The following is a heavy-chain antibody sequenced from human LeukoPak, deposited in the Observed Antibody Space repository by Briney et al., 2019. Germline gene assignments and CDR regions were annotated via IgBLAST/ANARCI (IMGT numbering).Heavy chain of an antibody. CDR2: ISSGGSPI. V-gene: IGHV3-11*01. J-gene: IGHJ4*02. Sequence: PGGSLRLSCAASGFTFSDYYMSWIRQAPGKGLEWVSYISSGGSPIYYADSVKGRFTISRDNAKNSLYLQMNSLRAEDTAVYYCARDLDYYGSGSYSLDYWGQGTLVTVSS. CDR3: ARDLDYYGSGSYSLDY. CDR1: GFTFSDYY. D-gene: IGHD3-10*01.